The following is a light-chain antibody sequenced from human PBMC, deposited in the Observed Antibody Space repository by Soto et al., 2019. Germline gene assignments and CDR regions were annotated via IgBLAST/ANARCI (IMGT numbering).Light chain of an antibody. V-gene: IGLV4-69*01. Sequence: QPVLTQSPSASASLGASVKVTCTLSSGHSSYAIAWHQQQPEKGPRYLMKLNSDGSHTKGDGIPDRFSGSNSGAERYLTISSVQSEDEADYYCQTWGTGIHVVFGGGTKLTVL. CDR3: QTWGTGIHVV. J-gene: IGLJ2*01. CDR2: LNSDGSH. CDR1: SGHSSYA.